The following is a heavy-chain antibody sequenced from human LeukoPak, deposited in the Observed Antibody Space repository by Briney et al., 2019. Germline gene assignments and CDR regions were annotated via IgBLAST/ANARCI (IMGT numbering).Heavy chain of an antibody. V-gene: IGHV1-2*02. D-gene: IGHD2-8*01. CDR1: GYTFTGYY. J-gene: IGHJ5*02. CDR3: ARGLDCTNGVCYTPSRFDP. Sequence: ASVKVSCKASGYTFTGYYMHWVRRAPGQGLEWMGWINPNSGGTNYAQKFQGRVTMTRDTSISTAYMELSRLRSDDTAVYYCARGLDCTNGVCYTPSRFDPWGQGTLVTVSS. CDR2: INPNSGGT.